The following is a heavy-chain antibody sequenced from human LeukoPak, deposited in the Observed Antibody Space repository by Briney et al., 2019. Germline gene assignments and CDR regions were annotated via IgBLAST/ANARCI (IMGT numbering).Heavy chain of an antibody. CDR3: ARDPPIAAAGTDGY. V-gene: IGHV1-18*01. J-gene: IGHJ4*02. CDR2: ISAYNGNT. Sequence: ASVKVSCKAYGNTFTSYGISWVRQAPGQGLEWMGWISAYNGNTNYAQKLQGRVTMTTDTSTSTAYMELRSLRSDDTAVYYCARDPPIAAAGTDGYWGQGTLVTVSS. CDR1: GNTFTSYG. D-gene: IGHD6-13*01.